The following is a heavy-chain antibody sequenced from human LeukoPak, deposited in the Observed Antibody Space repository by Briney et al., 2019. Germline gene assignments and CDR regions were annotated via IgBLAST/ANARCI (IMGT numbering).Heavy chain of an antibody. CDR3: ARGYYDSSGPPGY. CDR1: GFIFTNYF. CDR2: IKHDGSEK. V-gene: IGHV3-7*01. D-gene: IGHD3-22*01. Sequence: GGSLRLSCAASGFIFTNYFMSWVRQAPGKGLEWVASIKHDGSEKYYVDSVRGRFTISRDNAKNSLYLQMNSLRAEDAAVYYCARGYYDSSGPPGYWGQGTLVTVSS. J-gene: IGHJ4*02.